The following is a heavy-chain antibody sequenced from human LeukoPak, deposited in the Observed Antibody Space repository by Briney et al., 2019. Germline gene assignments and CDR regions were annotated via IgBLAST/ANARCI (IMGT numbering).Heavy chain of an antibody. CDR1: GFTFSSYW. Sequence: GGSLRLSCAASGFTFSSYWMSWVRQAPGKGLEWVANIKQDGSEKYYVDSVKGRFTISRDNAKNSLYLQMNSLRAEDTAVYYCARVSYPDAYYDILTGYLPYYYYGMDVWGQGTTVTVSS. CDR2: IKQDGSEK. V-gene: IGHV3-7*01. D-gene: IGHD3-9*01. J-gene: IGHJ6*02. CDR3: ARVSYPDAYYDILTGYLPYYYYGMDV.